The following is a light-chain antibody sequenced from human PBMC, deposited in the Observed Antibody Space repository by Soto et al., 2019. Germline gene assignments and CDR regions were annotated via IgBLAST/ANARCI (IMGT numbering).Light chain of an antibody. V-gene: IGKV3-20*01. CDR1: QSVSSSY. Sequence: EIVLTQSPGTLPLSPGERATLSCRASQSVSSSYLAWYQQKPGQAPRLLIYGAFSRATGIADRFSGSGSGTDFALTISRLEPADFAVYYCQQYGSSSPTFGQGTKVEIK. CDR2: GAF. J-gene: IGKJ1*01. CDR3: QQYGSSSPT.